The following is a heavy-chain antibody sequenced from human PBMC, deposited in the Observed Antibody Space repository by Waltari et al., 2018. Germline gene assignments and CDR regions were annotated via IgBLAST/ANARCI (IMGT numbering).Heavy chain of an antibody. V-gene: IGHV3-21*01. CDR3: ASPTNPVDY. CDR2: ISSNSSNI. Sequence: EVELVESGGGLVKPGGSLRLSCAASGFTFSRSSMKWVRQAPGKGLEWVSSISSNSSNIYYADSVKGRFTISRDNAKNSLYLRMNSLRAEDTAVYYCASPTNPVDYWGQGTLVTVSS. CDR1: GFTFSRSS. J-gene: IGHJ4*02.